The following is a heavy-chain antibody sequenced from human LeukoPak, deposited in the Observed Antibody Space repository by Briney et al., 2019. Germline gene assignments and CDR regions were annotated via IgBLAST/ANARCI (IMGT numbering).Heavy chain of an antibody. V-gene: IGHV3-23*01. Sequence: GGSLRLSCAASGFTFSSYAMSWVRQAPGKGLEWVSAISGSGGSTYYADSVQGRFTISRDNSKNTLYLQMNSLTAEDTAVYYCAKRGRDGYNSVDAFDIWGQGTMVTVSS. CDR2: ISGSGGST. J-gene: IGHJ3*02. D-gene: IGHD5-24*01. CDR3: AKRGRDGYNSVDAFDI. CDR1: GFTFSSYA.